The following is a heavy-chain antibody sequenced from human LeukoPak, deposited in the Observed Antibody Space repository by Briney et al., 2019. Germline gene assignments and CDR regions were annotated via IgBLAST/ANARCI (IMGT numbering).Heavy chain of an antibody. CDR1: GGSISSYY. J-gene: IGHJ4*02. CDR3: ARRSDSSGLDY. D-gene: IGHD3-22*01. Sequence: SETLSLTCTVSGGSISSYYWSWIRQPPGKGLEWIGYIYYSGSTNYNPSLKSRVTISVDTSKNQFSLKLSSVTATDTAVYYCARRSDSSGLDYWGQGTLVTVSS. CDR2: IYYSGST. V-gene: IGHV4-59*08.